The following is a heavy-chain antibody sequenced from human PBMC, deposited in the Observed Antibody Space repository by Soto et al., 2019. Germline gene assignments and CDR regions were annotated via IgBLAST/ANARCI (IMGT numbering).Heavy chain of an antibody. J-gene: IGHJ4*02. V-gene: IGHV3-7*04. D-gene: IGHD3-16*01. Sequence: EVQLVESGGGLVQPGGSLRLSCAASGFTFNSYWMSWVRQAPGKGLEWVANIKQDGSEKYYVDSVKGRFTISRDNAKNSLYLQMNSLRGEDTAVYYCARWGIRGGASCLDYWGQGTLVTVSS. CDR2: IKQDGSEK. CDR1: GFTFNSYW. CDR3: ARWGIRGGASCLDY.